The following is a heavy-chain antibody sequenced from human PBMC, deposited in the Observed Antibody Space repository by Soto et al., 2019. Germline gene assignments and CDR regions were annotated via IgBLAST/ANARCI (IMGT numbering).Heavy chain of an antibody. D-gene: IGHD6-19*01. CDR1: GGSISSYY. V-gene: IGHV4-59*01. J-gene: IGHJ5*01. CDR3: ARNHRYNSGWYES. Sequence: QVQLQESGPGLVKPSETLSLTCTVSGGSISSYYWTWIRQPPGKGLEWIGYVYYSGGTNYNPSLQSRVTISVDTSESQFSLNLSSVTAADTAVYYCARNHRYNSGWYESWGQGILVTVSS. CDR2: VYYSGGT.